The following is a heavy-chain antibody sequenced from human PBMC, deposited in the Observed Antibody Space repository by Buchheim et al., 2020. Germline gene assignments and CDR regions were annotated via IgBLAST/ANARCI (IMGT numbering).Heavy chain of an antibody. CDR2: ISGSGGST. Sequence: EVQLLESGGGLVQPGGSLRLSCAASGFTFSSYAMSWVRQAPGKGLEWVSAISGSGGSTYYADSVKGRFTISRDNSKNTLYLQMNSLRAEDTAVYYCAKDMRLRFLEWSGYYYYMDVWGKGTT. D-gene: IGHD3-3*01. J-gene: IGHJ6*03. CDR3: AKDMRLRFLEWSGYYYYMDV. V-gene: IGHV3-23*01. CDR1: GFTFSSYA.